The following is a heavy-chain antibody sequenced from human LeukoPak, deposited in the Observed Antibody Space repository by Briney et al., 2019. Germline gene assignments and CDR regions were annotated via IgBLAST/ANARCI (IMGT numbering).Heavy chain of an antibody. V-gene: IGHV3-74*01. D-gene: IGHD2-21*01. CDR2: ISTDGTST. CDR3: ARESSHILRGGFKY. Sequence: GGSLRPSWAVSAFSFSKYCMRWVRQAPGKGLVWVSRISTDGTSTTYADLVKGRFTISRYNAKNTLYLQMDSLRAEDTSVYFCARESSHILRGGFKYWGQGFLVTVSS. J-gene: IGHJ4*02. CDR1: AFSFSKYC.